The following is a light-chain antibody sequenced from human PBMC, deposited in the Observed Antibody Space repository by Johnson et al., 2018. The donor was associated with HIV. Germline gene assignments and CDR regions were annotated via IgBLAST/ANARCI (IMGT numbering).Light chain of an antibody. CDR2: KND. CDR3: GTWDTSLTTGGV. J-gene: IGLJ1*01. Sequence: HSVLTQPPSVSAAPGQKVTISCSTNSSNFGNNYVSWYQQLPGTAPKLLIYKNDKRPSGIPDRFSASKSGTSATLTITGLQTGDEADYYCGTWDTSLTTGGVFGTGTKVTVL. V-gene: IGLV1-51*02. CDR1: SSNFGNNY.